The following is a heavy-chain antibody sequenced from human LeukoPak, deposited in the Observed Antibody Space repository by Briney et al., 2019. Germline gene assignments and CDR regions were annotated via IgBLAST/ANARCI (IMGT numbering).Heavy chain of an antibody. J-gene: IGHJ4*02. V-gene: IGHV3-30*03. CDR3: ARAHDYGDYPRD. Sequence: GGSLRLSCAGSGFSFSSHGIHWVRQAPGKGLEWTSVIGDDGSHKIYADSVKGRFTLSRDNSKNTLYLQMNSLRPEDTAVYYCARAHDYGDYPRDWGQGTLVTVSS. CDR2: IGDDGSHK. CDR1: GFSFSSHG. D-gene: IGHD4-17*01.